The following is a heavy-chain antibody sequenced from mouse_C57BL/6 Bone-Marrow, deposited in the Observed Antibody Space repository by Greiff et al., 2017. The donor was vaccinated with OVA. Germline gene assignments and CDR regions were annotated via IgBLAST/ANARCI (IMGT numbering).Heavy chain of an antibody. J-gene: IGHJ3*01. Sequence: EVQGVESGGGLVQPGGSLKLSCAASGFTFSDYYMYWVRQTPEKRLEWVAYISNGGGSTYYPDTVKGRFTISRDNAKNTLYLQMSRLKSEDTAMYYCARHSRTGTGFAYWGQGTLVTVSA. CDR2: ISNGGGST. D-gene: IGHD4-1*01. CDR3: ARHSRTGTGFAY. CDR1: GFTFSDYY. V-gene: IGHV5-12*01.